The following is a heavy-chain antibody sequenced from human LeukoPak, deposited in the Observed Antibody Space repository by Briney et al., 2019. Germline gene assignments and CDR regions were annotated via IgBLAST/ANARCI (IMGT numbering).Heavy chain of an antibody. V-gene: IGHV4-31*03. CDR1: GGSISSGGYY. D-gene: IGHD3-10*01. Sequence: SETLSLTCTVSGGSISSGGYYWSWIRQHPGKGLEWIEYIYYSGSTYYNPSLKSRVTISVDTSKNQFSLKLSSVTAADTAVYYCALYGSGSPRRFDYWGQGTLVTVSS. CDR3: ALYGSGSPRRFDY. CDR2: IYYSGST. J-gene: IGHJ4*02.